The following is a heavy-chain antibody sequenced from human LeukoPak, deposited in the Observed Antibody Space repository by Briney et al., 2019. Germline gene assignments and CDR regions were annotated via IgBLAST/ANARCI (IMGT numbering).Heavy chain of an antibody. CDR1: GFSFSSYN. D-gene: IGHD2-21*02. CDR2: ITSSSTYT. CDR3: AKDIVGGGDDY. V-gene: IGHV3-21*01. J-gene: IGHJ4*02. Sequence: GGSLRLSCAASGFSFSSYNMNWVRQTPGKGLEWVSSITSSSTYTFYADSVKGRFTISRDNAKNSIYLQMNSLRVEDTAVYYCAKDIVGGGDDYWGQGTLVIVSS.